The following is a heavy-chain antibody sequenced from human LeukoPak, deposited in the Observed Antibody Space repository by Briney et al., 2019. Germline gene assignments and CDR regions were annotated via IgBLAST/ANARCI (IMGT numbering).Heavy chain of an antibody. CDR2: IYYSGST. Sequence: PSETLSLTCTVSGGSISSYYWGWIRQPPGKGLEWIGYIYYSGSTNYNPSLKSRVTISVDTSKNQFSLKLSSVTAADTAVYYCARGIPDIVVVVAATGWFDPWGQGTLVTVSS. J-gene: IGHJ5*02. D-gene: IGHD2-15*01. V-gene: IGHV4-59*01. CDR1: GGSISSYY. CDR3: ARGIPDIVVVVAATGWFDP.